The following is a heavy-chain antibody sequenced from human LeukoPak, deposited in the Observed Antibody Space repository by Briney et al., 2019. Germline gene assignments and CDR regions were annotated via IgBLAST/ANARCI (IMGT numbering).Heavy chain of an antibody. CDR1: GGTFSSYA. CDR2: IIPIFGTA. J-gene: IGHJ4*02. D-gene: IGHD3-22*01. CDR3: ARWYYHDSSGSRYYFDY. V-gene: IGHV1-69*05. Sequence: SVKVSCKASGGTFSSYAISWVRQAPGHGLEWMGGIIPIFGTANYAQKFQGRVTITTDESTSTAYMELSSLRSEDTAVYYCARWYYHDSSGSRYYFDYWGQGTLVTVSS.